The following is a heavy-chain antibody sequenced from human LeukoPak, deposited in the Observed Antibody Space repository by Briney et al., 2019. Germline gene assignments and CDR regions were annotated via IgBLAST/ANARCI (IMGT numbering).Heavy chain of an antibody. D-gene: IGHD1-26*01. V-gene: IGHV3-48*02. CDR1: GLTSSDHP. Sequence: GGSLTLSCEVSGLTSSDHPMNWVRQAPGKGLEWVSYISGGTRLVIYYAESVKGRFTTSRDHAKKTVYLQMNDVRDEDTAVYYCAREGISSYVGATPYYFDYWGQGTLVTVSS. CDR2: ISGGTRLVI. J-gene: IGHJ4*02. CDR3: AREGISSYVGATPYYFDY.